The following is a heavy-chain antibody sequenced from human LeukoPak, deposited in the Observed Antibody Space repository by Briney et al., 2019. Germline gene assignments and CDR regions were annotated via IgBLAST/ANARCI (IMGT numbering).Heavy chain of an antibody. Sequence: KSGGSLRLSCAASGLPFIYAWLSWVRQTSRRGLEWVGRVKFKGSGGRTDYAAAVKGRYTISRDDTKNTVYLQINSVKNEDTAIYYCIHIGSIPDRSDSGGQGTQVTVSS. CDR1: GLPFIYAW. CDR3: IHIGSIPDRSDS. V-gene: IGHV3-15*01. CDR2: VKFKGSGGRT. J-gene: IGHJ4*02. D-gene: IGHD2-21*01.